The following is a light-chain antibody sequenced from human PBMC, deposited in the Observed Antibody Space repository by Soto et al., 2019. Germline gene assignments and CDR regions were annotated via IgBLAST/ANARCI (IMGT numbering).Light chain of an antibody. CDR2: GAS. Sequence: ENVLTQSPGTLSLSPGERATLSCRASQSVSGNYLAWYQHKTGQAPRLLIYGASSRATGIADRFSGSGSGTDFTLTISRLEPEDFAVYYCHQYGSSPLPGGSPLPFGGGTKVEIK. CDR1: QSVSGNY. J-gene: IGKJ4*01. V-gene: IGKV3-20*01. CDR3: HQYGSSPLPGGSPLP.